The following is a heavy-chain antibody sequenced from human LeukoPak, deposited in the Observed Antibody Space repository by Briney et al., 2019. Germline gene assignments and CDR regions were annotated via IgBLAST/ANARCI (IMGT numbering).Heavy chain of an antibody. CDR2: IIPIFGTA. V-gene: IGHV1-69*13. D-gene: IGHD2-21*01. J-gene: IGHJ2*01. CDR1: GYTFSSYD. CDR3: ARAYCGGDCYFSTPEAPYWYFDL. Sequence: SVKVSCKASGYTFSSYDINWVRQATGQGLEWMGGIIPIFGTANYAQKFQGRVTITADESTSTAYMELSSLRPEDTAVYYCARAYCGGDCYFSTPEAPYWYFDLWGRGTLVTVSS.